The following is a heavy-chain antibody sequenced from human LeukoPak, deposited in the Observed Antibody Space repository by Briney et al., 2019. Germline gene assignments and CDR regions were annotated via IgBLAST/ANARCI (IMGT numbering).Heavy chain of an antibody. V-gene: IGHV3-21*01. CDR1: GFTFSSYS. CDR3: ARDLQPDDAFDI. Sequence: GSLRLSCAASGFTFSSYSMNWVRQAPGKGPEWVSSISSSSSYIYYADSVEGRFTISRDNAKNSLYLQMNSLRAEDTAVYYCARDLQPDDAFDIWGQGTMVTVSS. J-gene: IGHJ3*02. CDR2: ISSSSSYI.